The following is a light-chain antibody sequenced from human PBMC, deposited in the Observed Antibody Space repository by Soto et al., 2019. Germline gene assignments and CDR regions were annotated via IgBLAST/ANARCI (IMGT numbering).Light chain of an antibody. J-gene: IGKJ1*01. CDR3: QQYNDYSGM. Sequence: IHMNKSPSTLSASVGDRVTITCRASQSISRWLAWHQQKPGKAPRLLIYDASNLQRGVPSRFSGSGSGTEFTLTITSLQPEDFATYYCQQYNDYSGMFGQGTKVDSK. V-gene: IGKV1-5*01. CDR2: DAS. CDR1: QSISRW.